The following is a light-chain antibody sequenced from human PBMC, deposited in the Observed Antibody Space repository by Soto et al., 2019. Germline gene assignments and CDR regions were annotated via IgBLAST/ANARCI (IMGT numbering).Light chain of an antibody. CDR1: QDISNY. CDR3: QQYDTLPPWT. Sequence: DIQMTQSPSSLSASVGDRVTITCQASQDISNYLNWYQQKPGKAPKLLIYDASNLETGVPSRFSGSGSGTDFTFTISSLQPEDIAIYYCQQYDTLPPWTFGQGTKVEIK. V-gene: IGKV1-33*01. J-gene: IGKJ1*01. CDR2: DAS.